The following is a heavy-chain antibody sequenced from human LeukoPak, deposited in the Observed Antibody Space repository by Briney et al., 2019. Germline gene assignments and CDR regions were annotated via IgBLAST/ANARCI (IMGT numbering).Heavy chain of an antibody. CDR2: IYTSGST. D-gene: IGHD3-10*01. V-gene: IGHV4-61*02. J-gene: IGHJ6*03. CDR3: ARAVGSGSFQTYYYYIDV. CDR1: GGSISSGTYY. Sequence: SQTLSLTCTVSGGSISSGTYYWNWIRQPAGKGLEWIGRIYTSGSTNYNPSLKSRVTVSVDTSKNQFSLKLSSVTAADTAVYYCARAVGSGSFQTYYYYIDVWGKGTTVTISS.